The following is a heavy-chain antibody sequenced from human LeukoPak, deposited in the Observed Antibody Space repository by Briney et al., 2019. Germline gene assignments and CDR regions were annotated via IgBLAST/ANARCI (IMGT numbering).Heavy chain of an antibody. CDR1: GGSISSYY. D-gene: IGHD3-22*01. CDR2: IYYSGST. V-gene: IGHV4-59*01. CDR3: ARVTGYMIEDYFDY. Sequence: PSETLSLTCTVSGGSISSYYWSWIRQPPGKGLEWIGYIYYSGSTNYNPSLKSRVTISVDTSKNQFSLKLRSVAAADTAVYYCARVTGYMIEDYFDYWGQGTLVTVSS. J-gene: IGHJ4*02.